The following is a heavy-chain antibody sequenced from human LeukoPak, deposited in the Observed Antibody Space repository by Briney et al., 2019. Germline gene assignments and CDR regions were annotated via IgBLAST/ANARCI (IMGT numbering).Heavy chain of an antibody. CDR3: ASERRVVPADPIEYYYYYMDV. D-gene: IGHD2-2*01. CDR2: INPNSGGT. CDR1: GGTFSSYA. J-gene: IGHJ6*03. Sequence: GASVKVSCKASGGTFSSYAISWVRQAPGQGLEWMGWINPNSGGTNYAQKFQGRVTMTRDTSISTAYMELSRLRSDDTAVYYCASERRVVPADPIEYYYYYMDVWGKGTAVTVSS. V-gene: IGHV1-2*02.